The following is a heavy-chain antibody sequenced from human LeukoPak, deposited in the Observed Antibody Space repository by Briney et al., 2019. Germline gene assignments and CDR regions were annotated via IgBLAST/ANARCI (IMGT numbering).Heavy chain of an antibody. CDR1: GGSFSGYY. D-gene: IGHD1-26*01. CDR3: ARSIVGATKRFDY. Sequence: SETLSLTCAVYGGSFSGYYWSWIRQAPGKGLEWIGEINHSGSTNYNPSLKSRVTISVDTSKNQFSLKLSSVTAADTAVYYCARSIVGATKRFDYWGQGTLVTVSS. V-gene: IGHV4-34*01. J-gene: IGHJ4*02. CDR2: INHSGST.